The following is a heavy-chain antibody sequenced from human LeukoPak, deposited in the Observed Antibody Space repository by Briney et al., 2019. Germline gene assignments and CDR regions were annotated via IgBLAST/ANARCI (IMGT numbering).Heavy chain of an antibody. V-gene: IGHV4-61*01. J-gene: IGHJ3*02. D-gene: IGHD2-21*02. CDR2: IYYSGST. CDR3: ARESLVTAIPDAFDI. CDR1: GGSFSSGSYY. Sequence: SETLSLTCTVSGGSFSSGSYYWSWIRQPPGKGLEWIGYIYYSGSTNYNPSLKSRVTISVVTSKNQFSLKLGYVTAADTAVYYCARESLVTAIPDAFDIWGQGTVVTVSS.